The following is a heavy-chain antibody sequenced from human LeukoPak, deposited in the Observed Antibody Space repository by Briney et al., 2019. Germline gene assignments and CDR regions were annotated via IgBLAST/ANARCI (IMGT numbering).Heavy chain of an antibody. CDR2: ISYDGSNK. CDR1: GFTFSSYG. V-gene: IGHV3-30*18. CDR3: AKDLDLPSI. Sequence: GGSLRLSCAASGFTFSSYGMHWVRQAPGKGLEWVAVISYDGSNKYYADSVKSRFTISRDNSKNTLFLQMNGLRVEDTAVYYCAKDLDLPSIWGQGTMVTVSP. J-gene: IGHJ3*02.